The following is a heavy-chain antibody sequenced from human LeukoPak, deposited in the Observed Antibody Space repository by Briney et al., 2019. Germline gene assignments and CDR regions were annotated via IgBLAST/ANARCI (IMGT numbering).Heavy chain of an antibody. D-gene: IGHD5-18*01. J-gene: IGHJ6*03. Sequence: SETLSLTCTVSGGSISSGSYYWSWIRQPAGKGLEWIWRIYTSGSTNYNPSLKSRVTISVDTSKNQFSLKLSSVTAADTAVYYCAREADTAMVTYYYYYMDVWGKGTTVTVSS. CDR3: AREADTAMVTYYYYYMDV. CDR1: GGSISSGSYY. V-gene: IGHV4-61*02. CDR2: IYTSGST.